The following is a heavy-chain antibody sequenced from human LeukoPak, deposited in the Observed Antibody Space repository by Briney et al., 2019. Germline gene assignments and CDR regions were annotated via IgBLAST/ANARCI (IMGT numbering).Heavy chain of an antibody. J-gene: IGHJ6*02. CDR1: GFTFSSYG. D-gene: IGHD2-8*02. Sequence: GGSLRLSCAASGFTFSSYGMHWVRQAPGKGLEWVAFIRYDGSNIYYADSVKGRFTISRDNAKNTLYLQMNSLRAEDTAVYYCAKGMVGRCVMYCGDQGPRSPSP. CDR3: AKGMVGRCVMYC. V-gene: IGHV3-30*02. CDR2: IRYDGSNI.